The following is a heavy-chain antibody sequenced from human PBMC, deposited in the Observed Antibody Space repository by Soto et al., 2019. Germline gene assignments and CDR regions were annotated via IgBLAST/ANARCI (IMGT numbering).Heavy chain of an antibody. CDR1: GFTFDDYA. Sequence: EMQLVESGGGLVQPGRSLRLSCAASGFTFDDYAMHWVRQVPGKGLEWVSGISWNSEVKLYADTTKGRFAIYRDNAKNSLYLQIDGLGVEDTAFYYCVKDRRFLEAWGAFDVWGQGTLVTVSS. D-gene: IGHD3-3*01. V-gene: IGHV3-9*01. CDR3: VKDRRFLEAWGAFDV. J-gene: IGHJ3*01. CDR2: ISWNSEVK.